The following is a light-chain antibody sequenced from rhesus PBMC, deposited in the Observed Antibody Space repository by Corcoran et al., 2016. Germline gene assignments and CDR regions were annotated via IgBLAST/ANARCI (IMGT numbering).Light chain of an antibody. CDR3: LQLSNWDS. CDR1: QSVGSS. Sequence: EIVMTQSPATLSLSPGERATLSCRASQSVGSSLAWYQQKTGQAPRLLNYGASSRATVIPDRVRGSWSGTNLTLTISSLEPEDVAVDYCLQLSNWDSFGQGTKVEIK. V-gene: IGKV3-24*04. CDR2: GAS. J-gene: IGKJ2*01.